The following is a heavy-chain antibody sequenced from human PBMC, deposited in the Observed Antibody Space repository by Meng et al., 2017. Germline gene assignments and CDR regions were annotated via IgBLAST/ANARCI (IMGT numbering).Heavy chain of an antibody. CDR2: IWYDGSNK. J-gene: IGHJ4*02. V-gene: IGHV3-33*06. D-gene: IGHD3-22*01. CDR3: AKDAGAITMIVVFDY. Sequence: GESLKISCAASGFTFSSYAMHWARQAPGKGLEWVAVIWYDGSNKYYADSVKGRFTISRDNSKNTLYLQMNSLRAEDTAVYYCAKDAGAITMIVVFDYWGQGTLVTVSS. CDR1: GFTFSSYA.